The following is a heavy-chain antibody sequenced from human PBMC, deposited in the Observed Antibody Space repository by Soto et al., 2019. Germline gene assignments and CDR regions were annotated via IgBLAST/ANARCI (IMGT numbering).Heavy chain of an antibody. Sequence: ASVKVSCKASGYTFTSYGISWVRQAPGQGLEWMGWISAYNGNTNYAQKLQGRVTMTTDTSTSTAYMELRSLGSDDTAVYYCARDLDSSSWYRWDYYYGMDVWGQGTTVTVSS. J-gene: IGHJ6*02. CDR1: GYTFTSYG. CDR2: ISAYNGNT. CDR3: ARDLDSSSWYRWDYYYGMDV. D-gene: IGHD6-13*01. V-gene: IGHV1-18*04.